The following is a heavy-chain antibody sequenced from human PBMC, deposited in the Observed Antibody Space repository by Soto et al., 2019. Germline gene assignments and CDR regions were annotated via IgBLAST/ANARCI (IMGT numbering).Heavy chain of an antibody. CDR1: GGTFSSYA. D-gene: IGHD6-13*01. J-gene: IGHJ5*02. CDR3: ARVSGYSNNWFDP. V-gene: IGHV1-69*05. Sequence: SVKVSCKASGGTFSSYAISWVRQAPGQGLEWMGGIIPIFGTANYAQKFQGRVTITRDTSASTAYMELSSLRSEDTAVYYCARVSGYSNNWFDPWGQGTLVTVSS. CDR2: IIPIFGTA.